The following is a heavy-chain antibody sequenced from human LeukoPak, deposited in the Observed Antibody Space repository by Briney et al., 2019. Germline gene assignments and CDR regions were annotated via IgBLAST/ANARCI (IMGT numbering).Heavy chain of an antibody. J-gene: IGHJ5*02. CDR2: INHSGST. CDR1: GGSFSGYY. V-gene: IGHV4-34*01. CDR3: ACAPPVGSMVRGGLENWFDP. D-gene: IGHD3-10*01. Sequence: SETLSLTCAVYGGSFSGYYWSWIRQPPGKGLEWIGEINHSGSTNYNPSLKSRVTISVDTSKNQFSLKLSSVTAADTAVYYCACAPPVGSMVRGGLENWFDPWGQRTLVTVSS.